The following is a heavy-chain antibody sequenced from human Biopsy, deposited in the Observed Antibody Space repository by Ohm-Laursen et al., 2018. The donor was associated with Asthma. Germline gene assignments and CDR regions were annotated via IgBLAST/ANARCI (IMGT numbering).Heavy chain of an antibody. J-gene: IGHJ6*02. CDR1: GGSFSNFA. V-gene: IGHV1-69*15. CDR3: ARCQVGYSSGWSLLLKKIYYSGMDV. D-gene: IGHD6-19*01. Sequence: GSSVKVSCKASGGSFSNFAFSWVRQAPGHELEWMGTILTKFDITSYAQKFQGRVTITADESTSTAYMEVTSLRSEDTAIYYCARCQVGYSSGWSLLLKKIYYSGMDVWGQGTAVTVSS. CDR2: ILTKFDIT.